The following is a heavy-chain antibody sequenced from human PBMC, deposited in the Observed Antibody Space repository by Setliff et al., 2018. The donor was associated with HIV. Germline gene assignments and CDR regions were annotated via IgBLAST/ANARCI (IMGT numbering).Heavy chain of an antibody. D-gene: IGHD2-15*01. CDR2: ISAYNGNT. CDR3: ARVACSGGSCYSYFQH. V-gene: IGHV1-18*01. Sequence: ASVKVSCKASGYTFTSYGISWVRQAPGQGLEWMGWISAYNGNTNYAQKLQGRVTITRDASASTAYMELSSLRSEDTAMYYCARVACSGGSCYSYFQHWGQGTLVTVSS. J-gene: IGHJ1*01. CDR1: GYTFTSYG.